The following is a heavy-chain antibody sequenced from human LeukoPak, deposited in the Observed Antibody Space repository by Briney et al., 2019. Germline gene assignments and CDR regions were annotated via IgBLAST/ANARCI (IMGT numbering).Heavy chain of an antibody. CDR1: DYSISSGYF. CDR2: FSHRGST. D-gene: IGHD1-1*01. J-gene: IGHJ6*04. CDR3: ARAMASTTGSPYYYYGMDV. V-gene: IGHV4-38-2*01. Sequence: SETLSLTCAVSDYSISSGYFWGWIRQPPGKGLEWIGSFSHRGSTYYNPPLQSRVTISVDTSKNQFSLKLSSVTAADTAVYYCARAMASTTGSPYYYYGMDVWGKGTTVTVSS.